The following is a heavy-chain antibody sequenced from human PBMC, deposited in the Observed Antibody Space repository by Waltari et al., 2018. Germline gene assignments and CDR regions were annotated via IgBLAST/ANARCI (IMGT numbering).Heavy chain of an antibody. CDR2: ISNSGSFV. D-gene: IGHD3-16*01. CDR3: TRGVRLEAAWVSYNWFDT. V-gene: IGHV3-21*01. J-gene: IGHJ5*02. Sequence: QLVDSGGGLVKPGGSLRLSCAASGFIFSSYSMHWFRQAPGKGLEWVSSISNSGSFVYYGDSVKGRFTISRDNAKNSLSLQMNNLRVEDTAVYYCTRGVRLEAAWVSYNWFDTWGQGTLVTVSS. CDR1: GFIFSSYS.